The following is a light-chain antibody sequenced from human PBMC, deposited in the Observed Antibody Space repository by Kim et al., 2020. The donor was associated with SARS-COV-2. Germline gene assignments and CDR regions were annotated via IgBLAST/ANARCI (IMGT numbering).Light chain of an antibody. V-gene: IGKV1-39*01. CDR1: QSVYNF. CDR2: AAS. J-gene: IGKJ4*01. Sequence: ASVGDRITITCRASQSVYNFLNWYQRKPGKAPKLLIYAASTLQSGVPSRFSGSTSGTEFTLTISSLQPEDFATYYCQQSYSTPRSFGGGTKVDIK. CDR3: QQSYSTPRS.